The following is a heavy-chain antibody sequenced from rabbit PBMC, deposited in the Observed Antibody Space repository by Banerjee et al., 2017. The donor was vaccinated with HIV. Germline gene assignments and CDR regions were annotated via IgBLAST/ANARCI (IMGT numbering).Heavy chain of an antibody. J-gene: IGHJ3*01. CDR2: IYTDSGNT. CDR1: GFSLSNYYY. V-gene: IGHV1S45*01. Sequence: QEQLVESGGGLVQPEGSLTLTCTASGFSLSNYYYHICWVRQAPGKGLEWIGCIYTDSGNTYYANWAKGRFTISKTSSTTVTLRMTSLTAADTATYFCARGDGDSRGCGYVLWGQGTLVTVS. CDR3: ARGDGDSRGCGYVL. D-gene: IGHD1-1*01.